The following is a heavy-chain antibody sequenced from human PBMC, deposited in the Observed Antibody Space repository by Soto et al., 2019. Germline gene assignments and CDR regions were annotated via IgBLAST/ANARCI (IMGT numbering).Heavy chain of an antibody. Sequence: PGESLKISCVASGFTVSSNYMSWVRQAPGKGLEWVSVIYSGGSTYYADSVKGRFAISRDNSKNTLYLQMNSLRAEDTAVYYCAREETTRYYYYVMDVCREGTT. J-gene: IGHJ6*02. D-gene: IGHD1-7*01. CDR2: IYSGGST. CDR3: AREETTRYYYYVMDV. V-gene: IGHV3-66*01. CDR1: GFTVSSNY.